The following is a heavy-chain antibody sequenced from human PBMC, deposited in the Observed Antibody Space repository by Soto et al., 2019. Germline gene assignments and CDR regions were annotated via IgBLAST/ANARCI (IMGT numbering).Heavy chain of an antibody. CDR3: ARVRCTTSDCFHDY. Sequence: GGSLRLSCAASGFTSSTYWMSWVRQAPGKGLEWVANIKPDGSGEYYMDSVKGRFTISRDNAKNSLYLQMHSLRVEDTAMYYCARVRCTTSDCFHDYWGQGTLVTVSS. CDR2: IKPDGSGE. D-gene: IGHD2-21*02. CDR1: GFTSSTYW. V-gene: IGHV3-7*03. J-gene: IGHJ4*02.